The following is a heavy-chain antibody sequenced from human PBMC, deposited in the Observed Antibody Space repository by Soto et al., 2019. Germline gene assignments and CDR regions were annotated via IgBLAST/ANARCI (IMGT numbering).Heavy chain of an antibody. Sequence: GGSLRLSCAASGFTFSNAWMSWVRQAPGKGLEWVGRIKSKTDGGTTDYAAPVKGRFTISRDDSKNTLYLQMNSLKTEDTAVYYCTTPRYSSGWYYFDYWGQGTLVTVSS. CDR3: TTPRYSSGWYYFDY. CDR2: IKSKTDGGTT. CDR1: GFTFSNAW. D-gene: IGHD6-19*01. V-gene: IGHV3-15*01. J-gene: IGHJ4*02.